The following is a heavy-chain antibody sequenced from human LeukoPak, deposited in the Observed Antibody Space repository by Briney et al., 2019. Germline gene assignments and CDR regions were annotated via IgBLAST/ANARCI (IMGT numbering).Heavy chain of an antibody. CDR3: ASSGITVTGSYYYYMDV. D-gene: IGHD4-17*01. CDR1: GFTFSRYW. V-gene: IGHV3-74*01. Sequence: GGSLRLSCAASGFTFSRYWMLWVRQAPGKGLGCVSRINSDGTTTNYADSVKGRFTISRDNAKNTLSLQLNSLRAEDTAVYYCASSGITVTGSYYYYMDVWGKGTTVTISS. J-gene: IGHJ6*03. CDR2: INSDGTTT.